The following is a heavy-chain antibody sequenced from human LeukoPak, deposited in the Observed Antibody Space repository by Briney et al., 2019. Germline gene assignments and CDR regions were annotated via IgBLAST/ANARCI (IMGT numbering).Heavy chain of an antibody. J-gene: IGHJ4*02. CDR3: AKRPTVTGY. Sequence: GGSLRLSCAASGFTFSTYAMSWVRQAPGKGLEWVSVISGGGGSTYYADSVKGRFTISRDNSKNTLYLQMNNLRAEDTAVYYCAKRPTVTGYWGQGTLVTVSS. CDR2: ISGGGGST. D-gene: IGHD4-11*01. V-gene: IGHV3-23*01. CDR1: GFTFSTYA.